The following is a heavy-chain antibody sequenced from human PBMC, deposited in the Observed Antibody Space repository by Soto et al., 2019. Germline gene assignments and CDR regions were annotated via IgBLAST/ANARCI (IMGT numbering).Heavy chain of an antibody. CDR3: ARVVPGAEAWFGP. J-gene: IGHJ5*02. Sequence: ASVKVSCKTSGYTFSNYGITWVRQAPGQPLEWLGWISLYSDGTNYAQKFQGRVSMTTDTSTTTAYMELRSLRSDDTAAYYCARVVPGAEAWFGPWGQGTLVTVSS. CDR1: GYTFSNYG. CDR2: ISLYSDGT. D-gene: IGHD2-2*01. V-gene: IGHV1-18*01.